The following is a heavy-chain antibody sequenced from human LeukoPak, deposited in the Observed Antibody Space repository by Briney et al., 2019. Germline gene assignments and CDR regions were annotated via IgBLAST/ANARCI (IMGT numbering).Heavy chain of an antibody. V-gene: IGHV3-7*05. J-gene: IGHJ4*02. CDR1: GFAFCSNW. Sequence: PGASLRLSCAASGFAFCSNWMSWVRQAPGKGLEWVANIKRDGSEKYYVDSVKGRFTISRDNAKNSLYLQMNSLRAEDTAVYYCARGSKWGQGTLVTVSS. CDR3: ARGSK. CDR2: IKRDGSEK.